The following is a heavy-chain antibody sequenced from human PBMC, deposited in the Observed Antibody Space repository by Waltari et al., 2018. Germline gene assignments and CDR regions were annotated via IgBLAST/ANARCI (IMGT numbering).Heavy chain of an antibody. V-gene: IGHV2-5*02. CDR3: AHIMITYGAVIARDAFDI. CDR1: GFSLTTGTVV. J-gene: IGHJ3*02. CDR2: IYWDNDG. D-gene: IGHD3-16*02. Sequence: QITLKESGPTLVEPTQTLTLTCTFSGFSLTTGTVVVACIRQPPGKALEWLAIIYWDNDGRYSPSLSSRLSIFKDVSKNQVVLSMVNVDPVDTGTYYCAHIMITYGAVIARDAFDIWGQGTTVTVSS.